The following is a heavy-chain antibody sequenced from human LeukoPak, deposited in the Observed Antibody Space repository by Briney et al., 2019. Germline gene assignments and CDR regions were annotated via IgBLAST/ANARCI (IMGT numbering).Heavy chain of an antibody. V-gene: IGHV3-48*04. CDR3: VREVAGYDTAWLHAFDV. Sequence: GGSLRLSCAASGFTCSDYAMNWVRQAPGRGLEWVAYTSSSRGVATYYANSVRGRFTISRDDAKNSLSLQMHSLRGEDTAVYYCVREVAGYDTAWLHAFDVWGQGTMVTVAS. J-gene: IGHJ3*01. CDR2: TSSSRGVAT. CDR1: GFTCSDYA. D-gene: IGHD2-15*01.